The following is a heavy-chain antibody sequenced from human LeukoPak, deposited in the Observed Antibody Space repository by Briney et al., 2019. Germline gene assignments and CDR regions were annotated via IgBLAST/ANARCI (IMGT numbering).Heavy chain of an antibody. J-gene: IGHJ4*02. D-gene: IGHD3-22*01. CDR1: GLTFSNFK. CDR2: ISDSGRTT. Sequence: GGSLRLSCAVSGLTFSNFKMNWVRQAPGKGLEWVSYISDSGRTTFYADSVKGRFTISRDNARNSLYLQMSSLRVEDTAVYYCARDAPYYYDSFGYRLSYFDYWGQGTLVTVSS. CDR3: ARDAPYYYDSFGYRLSYFDY. V-gene: IGHV3-48*03.